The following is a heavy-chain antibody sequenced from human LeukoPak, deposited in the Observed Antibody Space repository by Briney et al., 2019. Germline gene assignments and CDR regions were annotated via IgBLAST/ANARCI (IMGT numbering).Heavy chain of an antibody. CDR2: ISYDGSNK. Sequence: GGSLRLSCAASGFTFSSYGMHWVRQAPGKGLEWVAVISYDGSNKYYADSVKGRFTISRDNSKNTLYLQMNSLRAEDTAVHYCAKDAGYCTNGVCYTPFDYWGQGTLVTVSS. CDR3: AKDAGYCTNGVCYTPFDY. J-gene: IGHJ4*02. V-gene: IGHV3-30*18. D-gene: IGHD2-8*01. CDR1: GFTFSSYG.